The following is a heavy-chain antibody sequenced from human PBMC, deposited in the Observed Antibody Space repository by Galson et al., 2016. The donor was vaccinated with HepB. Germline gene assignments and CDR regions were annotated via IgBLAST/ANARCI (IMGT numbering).Heavy chain of an antibody. CDR3: ARVPRHCSSTGCYIDF. V-gene: IGHV1-2*02. J-gene: IGHJ4*02. Sequence: SVKVSCKASGYSFAGYYIHWVRQAPGLGLEWMGWINPSTGGTNYAPKFEGRVTMTGDTSISTAYLEVNGLTSDDTAVYYCARVPRHCSSTGCYIDFWGQGSLVTVSS. D-gene: IGHD2-2*02. CDR2: INPSTGGT. CDR1: GYSFAGYY.